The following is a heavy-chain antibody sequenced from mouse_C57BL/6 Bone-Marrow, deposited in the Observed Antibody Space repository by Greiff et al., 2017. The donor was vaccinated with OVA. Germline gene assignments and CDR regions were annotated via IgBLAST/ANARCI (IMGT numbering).Heavy chain of an antibody. D-gene: IGHD2-4*01. CDR3: ARELRGIDY. V-gene: IGHV1-59*01. CDR1: GYTFTSYW. CDR2: IDPSDSYT. Sequence: QVQLQQPGAELVRPGTSVKLSCKASGYTFTSYWMHWVKQRPGQGLEWIGVIDPSDSYTNYNQKFKGKATLTVDTSSSTAYMQLSSLTSEDSAVSYCARELRGIDYWGQGTTLTVSS. J-gene: IGHJ2*01.